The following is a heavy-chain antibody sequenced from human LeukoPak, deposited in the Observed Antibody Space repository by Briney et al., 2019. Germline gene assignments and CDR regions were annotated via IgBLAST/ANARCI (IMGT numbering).Heavy chain of an antibody. CDR3: ARYYGSGSYDY. J-gene: IGHJ4*02. D-gene: IGHD3-10*01. Sequence: SETLSLACTVSGGSIRSFYWSWIRQPPGKGLEWIGYIYYSGSTNYNPSLKSRVTISVDTSQNQFSLKLSSVTAADTAIYYCARYYGSGSYDYWGQGTLVTVSS. V-gene: IGHV4-59*01. CDR1: GGSIRSFY. CDR2: IYYSGST.